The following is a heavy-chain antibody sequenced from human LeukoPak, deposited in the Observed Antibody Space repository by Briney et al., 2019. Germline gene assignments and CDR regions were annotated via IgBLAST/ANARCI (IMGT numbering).Heavy chain of an antibody. V-gene: IGHV4-59*01. CDR2: IYYSGST. Sequence: SETLPLTCTVSGGSISGYYWSWIRQPPGKGLEWIGYIYYSGSTSYNPSLKSRVTISVDTSKNQFSLKLSSVTAADTAVYYCAREGARWEPSFSAFDIWGQGTMVTVSS. CDR3: AREGARWEPSFSAFDI. CDR1: GGSISGYY. D-gene: IGHD1-26*01. J-gene: IGHJ3*02.